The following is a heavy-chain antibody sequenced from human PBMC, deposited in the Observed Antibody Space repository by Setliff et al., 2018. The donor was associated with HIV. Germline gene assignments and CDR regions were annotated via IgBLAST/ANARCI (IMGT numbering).Heavy chain of an antibody. V-gene: IGHV4-61*01. CDR1: DGSISTGSYY. D-gene: IGHD2-15*01. CDR3: ARVSRLHPFDP. J-gene: IGHJ5*02. CDR2: IYYTGIP. Sequence: PSETLSLTCTVADGSISTGSYYWSCVQQPPGKGLEWVGLIYYTGIPTYNPSLSSRVTIAVDTSKNQFSLKLTSVTAADTAFYYCARVSRLHPFDPWGQGVLVTVSS.